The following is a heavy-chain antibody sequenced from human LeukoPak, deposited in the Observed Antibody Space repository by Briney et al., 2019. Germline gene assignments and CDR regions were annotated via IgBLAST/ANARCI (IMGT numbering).Heavy chain of an antibody. V-gene: IGHV3-33*06. Sequence: GGSLRLSCTASGFTFSSYGMHWVRQAPGKGLEGVAVVWVDGSNKYYADSVKGLLTISRDNSKSTLYLQMNSLRAEDTAVYYCAKAVAATGHYYFGMDVWGQGATVTVSS. J-gene: IGHJ6*02. CDR2: VWVDGSNK. D-gene: IGHD2-15*01. CDR3: AKAVAATGHYYFGMDV. CDR1: GFTFSSYG.